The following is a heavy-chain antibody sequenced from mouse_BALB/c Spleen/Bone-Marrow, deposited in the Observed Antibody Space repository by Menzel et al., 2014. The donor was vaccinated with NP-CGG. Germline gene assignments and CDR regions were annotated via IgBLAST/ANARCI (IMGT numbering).Heavy chain of an antibody. CDR1: GYSITSGYY. V-gene: IGHV3-6*02. D-gene: IGHD2-2*01. J-gene: IGHJ4*01. Sequence: VQLKESGPGLVKPSQSLSLTCSVTGYSITSGYYWNWIRQFPGNKLEWMGYISYDGGNNYIPSLKHRISITRDTSKNQFFLKLNSVTAEDTATYYCARGGLGYAMDYWGRGTSVTVSS. CDR2: ISYDGGN. CDR3: ARGGLGYAMDY.